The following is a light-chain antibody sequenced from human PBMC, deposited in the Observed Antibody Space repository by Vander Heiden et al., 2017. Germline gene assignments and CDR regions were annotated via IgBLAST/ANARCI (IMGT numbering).Light chain of an antibody. CDR1: TSNMGANYD. Sequence: QSVLTQPPSVSGAPGQRVTISCTASTSNMGANYDVYWYQQNPGKAPKLLIQANNNRPSGVPDRFSSSKSGTSASLTITGLQAEDEADYYCQSYDSRLSGSVFGPGTKVTVL. CDR3: QSYDSRLSGSV. CDR2: ANN. J-gene: IGLJ1*01. V-gene: IGLV1-40*01.